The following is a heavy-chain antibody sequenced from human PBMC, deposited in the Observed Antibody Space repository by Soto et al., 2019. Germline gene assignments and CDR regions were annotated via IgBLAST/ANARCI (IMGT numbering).Heavy chain of an antibody. CDR3: ARGEVPTYSSIAARPKNYYYYYGMDA. D-gene: IGHD6-6*01. V-gene: IGHV4-4*02. CDR2: IYHSGST. J-gene: IGHJ6*02. CDR1: GGSISSSNW. Sequence: SETLSLTCAVSGGSISSSNWWSWVRQPPGKGLEWIGEIYHSGSTNYNPSLKSRVTISVDKSKNQFSLKLSPVTAADTAVYYCARGEVPTYSSIAARPKNYYYYYGMDAWGQGTTVTVSS.